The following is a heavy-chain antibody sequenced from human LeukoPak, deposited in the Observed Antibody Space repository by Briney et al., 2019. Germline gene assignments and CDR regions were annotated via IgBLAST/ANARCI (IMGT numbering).Heavy chain of an antibody. J-gene: IGHJ5*02. V-gene: IGHV4-39*01. D-gene: IGHD1-1*01. CDR1: GGSISSSSYY. Sequence: SETLSLTCTVSGGSISSSSYYWGWSRQPPGKGLEWIGSIYYSGSTYYNPSLKSRVTISVDTSKNQFSLKLSSVTAADTAVYYCARPVPSRLGWFDPWGQGTLVTVSS. CDR3: ARPVPSRLGWFDP. CDR2: IYYSGST.